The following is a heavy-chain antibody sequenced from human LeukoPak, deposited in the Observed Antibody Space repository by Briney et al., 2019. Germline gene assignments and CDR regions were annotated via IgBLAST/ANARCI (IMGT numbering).Heavy chain of an antibody. V-gene: IGHV3-23*01. CDR3: AKEVVLGETNYYYYGMDA. CDR1: GFNFRGYA. CDR2: ISGSGARA. Sequence: GSLRLSCAASGFNFRGYAMSWVRQAPGKGLEWVSAISGSGARAHYAESVRGRFTISRDSSQNTLHLEMNSLRAEDTAVYYCAKEVVLGETNYYYYGMDAWGQGTTVTVSS. J-gene: IGHJ6*02. D-gene: IGHD1-26*01.